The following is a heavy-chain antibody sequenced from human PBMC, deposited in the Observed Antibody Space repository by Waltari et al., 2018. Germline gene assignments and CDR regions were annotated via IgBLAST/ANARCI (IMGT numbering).Heavy chain of an antibody. CDR1: GLTYNNDW. D-gene: IGHD2-21*01. J-gene: IGHJ4*02. CDR2: VRRDGAEK. CDR3: ATAGAYSPQGGRYYYDS. V-gene: IGHV3-7*03. Sequence: EVQLVAPGGGSVQPGGSLTLSCSGSGLTYNNDWMGWLRQSPGQGLEWLANVRRDGAEKNYVDSVKGRFTISRDNAENSLFLQMNSLSAEDTAVYYCATAGAYSPQGGRYYYDSWGQGTVVSVS.